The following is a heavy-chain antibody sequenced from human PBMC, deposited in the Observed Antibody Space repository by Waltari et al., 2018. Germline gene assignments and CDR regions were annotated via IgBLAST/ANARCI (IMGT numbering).Heavy chain of an antibody. J-gene: IGHJ2*01. CDR2: NNHSGRT. CDR3: ARAKRYSSSWYHWYCDL. V-gene: IGHV4-34*01. D-gene: IGHD6-13*01. Sequence: QVQLQQWGAGLLKPSETLSLTCAVYGWSFSGYYWSWIRQPPGKGLEWVGENNHSGRTNHNPALKSRVTIAVDTSKNQFSLKLSSVTAADTAVDYWARAKRYSSSWYHWYCDLWGRGTLVTVSS. CDR1: GWSFSGYY.